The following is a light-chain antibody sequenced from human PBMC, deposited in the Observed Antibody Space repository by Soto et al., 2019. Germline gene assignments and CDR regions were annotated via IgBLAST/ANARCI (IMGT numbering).Light chain of an antibody. Sequence: QSVLTQPASVSGSPGQSITISCTGTRSAVGGYNYVSWYQQHPGKAPNLMIYEVSNRPSGVSNRFSGSKSGNTASLTISGLQADDEADYYCSSYTSSSTSFYVFGTGTKVTVL. V-gene: IGLV2-14*01. CDR3: SSYTSSSTSFYV. CDR1: RSAVGGYNY. J-gene: IGLJ1*01. CDR2: EVS.